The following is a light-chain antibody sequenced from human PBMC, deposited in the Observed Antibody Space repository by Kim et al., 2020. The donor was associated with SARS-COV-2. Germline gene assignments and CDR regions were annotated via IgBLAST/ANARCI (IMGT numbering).Light chain of an antibody. V-gene: IGKV3-15*01. CDR1: QSVRSD. J-gene: IGKJ4*01. CDR3: QQYNNWPLT. Sequence: VSPGERATLSCRASQSVRSDLAWYQQKPGQAPRLLIYGTSTTATGIPARFSGSGSGTEFALTISSLQSEDFAVYYCQQYNNWPLTFGGGTKVDIK. CDR2: GTS.